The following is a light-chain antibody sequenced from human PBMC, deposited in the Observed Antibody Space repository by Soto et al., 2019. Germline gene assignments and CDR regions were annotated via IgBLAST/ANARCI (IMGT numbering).Light chain of an antibody. CDR2: DVT. Sequence: QSVLTQPASVSASPGQSITLSCTGTSSDVGGYNFVSWYQQHPDKAPKLMIYDVTNPPSGVSTRFSGSQSGNTASLTISGLQAEDEADYYCSSYTSISTYVFGTGTKVTVI. V-gene: IGLV2-14*01. J-gene: IGLJ1*01. CDR3: SSYTSISTYV. CDR1: SSDVGGYNF.